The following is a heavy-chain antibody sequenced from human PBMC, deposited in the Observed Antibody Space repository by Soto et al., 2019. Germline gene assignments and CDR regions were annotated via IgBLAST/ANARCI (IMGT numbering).Heavy chain of an antibody. J-gene: IGHJ3*02. CDR3: ARGDYYDTSGPFSDAFDI. D-gene: IGHD3-22*01. V-gene: IGHV4-59*08. Sequence: SETLSLTCTFSGFSISSYYWIWIRQPPGKGLEWIGYIYYSGSTNYNPSLKGRFTISRDNAKNSLYLQILSLRADDTAVYYCARGDYYDTSGPFSDAFDIWGQGTMVTVS. CDR2: IYYSGST. CDR1: GFSISSYY.